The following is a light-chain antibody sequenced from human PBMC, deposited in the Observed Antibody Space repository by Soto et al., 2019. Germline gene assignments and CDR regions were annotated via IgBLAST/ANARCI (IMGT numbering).Light chain of an antibody. CDR1: QSVSDMY. CDR2: AS. V-gene: IGKV3-20*01. J-gene: IGKJ1*01. Sequence: EIVLTQSPGTLSLSPGERATLSCRASQSVSDMYLAWYQQKPGQAPRLLIYASNRATGIPVRFSGSGSGTDFTLTISRLEPEDFAVYYCRHYGTSALFGPGTKVEIK. CDR3: RHYGTSAL.